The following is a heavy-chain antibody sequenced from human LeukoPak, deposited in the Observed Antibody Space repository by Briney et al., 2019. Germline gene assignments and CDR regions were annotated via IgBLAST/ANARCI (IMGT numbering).Heavy chain of an antibody. Sequence: GGSLRLSCAASGFTFSTYAMHWVRQAPGKGLEWVAVIWYDGSIKYYADSVKGRFTISRDNSKNMLYLQMNSLRAGDTAVYYCAKDISLLTWGQGTLVTVSS. CDR2: IWYDGSIK. J-gene: IGHJ4*02. CDR1: GFTFSTYA. CDR3: AKDISLLT. V-gene: IGHV3-33*06.